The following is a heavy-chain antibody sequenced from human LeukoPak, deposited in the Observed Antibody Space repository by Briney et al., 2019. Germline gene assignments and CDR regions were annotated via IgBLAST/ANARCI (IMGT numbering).Heavy chain of an antibody. J-gene: IGHJ6*03. CDR1: GFTFSSYS. D-gene: IGHD4-11*01. CDR2: ISSSSSTI. Sequence: PGGSLRLSCAASGFTFSSYSMNWVRQAPGKGLEWVSYISSSSSTIYYADSVKGRFTISRDNAKNSLYLQMNSLRAEDTAVYYCARSRVTTGHYYYYYMDVWGKGTTVTVSS. V-gene: IGHV3-48*01. CDR3: ARSRVTTGHYYYYYMDV.